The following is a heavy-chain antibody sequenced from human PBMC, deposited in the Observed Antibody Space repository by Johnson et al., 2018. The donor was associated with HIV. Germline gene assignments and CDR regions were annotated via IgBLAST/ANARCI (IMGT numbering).Heavy chain of an antibody. V-gene: IGHV3-9*01. Sequence: VQLVESGGGLVQPGRSLRLSCAASGFTFDDYAIHWVRQAPGKGLEWVSGISWNSGSIGYADSVKGRFTISRDNAKNTLYLHIKSLRSEDTALYFCAKVHIAARWSDAFDIWGQGTMVTVSS. CDR2: ISWNSGSI. D-gene: IGHD6-6*01. J-gene: IGHJ3*02. CDR1: GFTFDDYA. CDR3: AKVHIAARWSDAFDI.